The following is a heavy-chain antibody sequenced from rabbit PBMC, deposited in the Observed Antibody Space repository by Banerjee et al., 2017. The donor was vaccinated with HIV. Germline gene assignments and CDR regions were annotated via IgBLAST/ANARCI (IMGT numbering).Heavy chain of an antibody. CDR1: GIDFSSYYR. D-gene: IGHD8-1*01. Sequence: QEQLVESGGGLVQPGGSLKLSCKASGIDFSSYYRMSWDRQDPGRGLELLACIYTTSGSTWYASWVNGRFTISRSTSLNTVDLQMTSLTAADTATYFCVRAGVYAGSSSYTGFDFNLWGQGTLVTVS. CDR2: IYTTSGST. CDR3: VRAGVYAGSSSYTGFDFNL. J-gene: IGHJ4*01. V-gene: IGHV1S43*01.